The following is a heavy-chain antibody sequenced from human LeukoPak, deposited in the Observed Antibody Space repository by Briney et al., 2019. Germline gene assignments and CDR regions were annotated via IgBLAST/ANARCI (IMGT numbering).Heavy chain of an antibody. J-gene: IGHJ4*02. V-gene: IGHV4-34*01. CDR1: GGSFSGYY. CDR3: ARGRAYDYVWGSYRLYYFDY. Sequence: SETLSLTCAVYGGSFSGYYWSWIRQLPGKGLEWIGAINHSGSTNYNPSLKSRVTISVDTSKNQFSLKLSSVTAADTAVYYCARGRAYDYVWGSYRLYYFDYWGQGTLVTVSS. D-gene: IGHD3-16*02. CDR2: INHSGST.